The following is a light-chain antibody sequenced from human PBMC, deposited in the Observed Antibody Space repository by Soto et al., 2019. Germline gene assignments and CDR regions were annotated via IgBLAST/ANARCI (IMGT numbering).Light chain of an antibody. V-gene: IGLV2-14*01. Sequence: QSALTQPPAVSGSAGQSITISCSGTMRDVGAYNLVSWYQQHPGTAPKLIIYEVRNRPSGISSRFSGSRSGNTASLTISGLQSEDEGDYYCSAYTARSTLVFGGGTKVTVL. CDR2: EVR. CDR3: SAYTARSTLV. J-gene: IGLJ3*02. CDR1: MRDVGAYNL.